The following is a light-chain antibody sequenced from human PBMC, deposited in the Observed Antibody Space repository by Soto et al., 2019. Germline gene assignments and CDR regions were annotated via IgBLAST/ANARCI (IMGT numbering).Light chain of an antibody. CDR2: GAS. J-gene: IGKJ1*01. CDR3: QQYGNSPQT. CDR1: QRVNSNY. V-gene: IGKV3-20*01. Sequence: EIVLTQSPATLSLSPGERATLSCRAXQRVNSNYVAWYHHKPGQAPRLLFYGASHRATGTPDRFSGSGSGTDFTLTISRLEPEDFAVYYCQQYGNSPQTFGQGTKVEI.